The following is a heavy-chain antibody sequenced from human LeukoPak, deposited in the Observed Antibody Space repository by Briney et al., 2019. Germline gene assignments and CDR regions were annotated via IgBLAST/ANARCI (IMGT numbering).Heavy chain of an antibody. CDR3: AKLWVDSGYDLDY. Sequence: GGSLRLSCAVSGFAFSNYAVGWVRQAPGKGLEWVSGFSGSGGSTYYADSVKGRFTISRHNSKNTLYLQMSSLRAEDTAVYYCAKLWVDSGYDLDYRVQGTLVTVSS. CDR2: FSGSGGST. CDR1: GFAFSNYA. V-gene: IGHV3-23*01. D-gene: IGHD5-12*01. J-gene: IGHJ4*02.